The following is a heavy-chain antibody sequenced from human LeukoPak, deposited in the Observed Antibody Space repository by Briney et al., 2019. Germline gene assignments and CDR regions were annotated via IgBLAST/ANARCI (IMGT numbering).Heavy chain of an antibody. D-gene: IGHD6-13*01. Sequence: ASVKVSCKASGYTFTGYYMHWVRQAPGQGLEWMGWINPNSGGTNYAQKFQGRVTMTRDTSISTAYMELSRLRSDDTAVYYCAAYSRNYYYYYYMDVWGKGTTVTVSS. J-gene: IGHJ6*03. CDR3: AAYSRNYYYYYYMDV. CDR2: INPNSGGT. CDR1: GYTFTGYY. V-gene: IGHV1-2*02.